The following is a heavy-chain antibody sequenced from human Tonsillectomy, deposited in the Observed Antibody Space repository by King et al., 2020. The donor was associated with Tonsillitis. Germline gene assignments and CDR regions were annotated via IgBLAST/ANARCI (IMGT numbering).Heavy chain of an antibody. V-gene: IGHV3-30*18. Sequence: VQLVESGGGVVQPGRSLRLSCAASGFTFSSYGMHWVRQAPGKGLEWVAVISYDGSNKYYADSVKGRFTISRDNSKNTLYLQINSLRAEDTAVYYCAKPLTHYDSSGYPLLPVLYNGMDVWGQGTTVTVSS. J-gene: IGHJ6*02. CDR1: GFTFSSYG. CDR2: ISYDGSNK. D-gene: IGHD3-22*01. CDR3: AKPLTHYDSSGYPLLPVLYNGMDV.